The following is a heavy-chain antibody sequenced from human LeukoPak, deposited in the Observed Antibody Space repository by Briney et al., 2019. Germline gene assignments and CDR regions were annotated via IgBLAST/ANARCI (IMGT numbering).Heavy chain of an antibody. D-gene: IGHD2-21*02. CDR1: GYTFTGYY. J-gene: IGHJ4*02. CDR3: ARDSNCGGDCPSDY. V-gene: IGHV1-69*13. CDR2: IIPIFGTA. Sequence: SVKVSCKASGYTFTGYYMHWVRQAPGQGLEWMGGIIPIFGTANYAQKFQGRVTITADESTSTAYMELSSLRSEDTAVYYCARDSNCGGDCPSDYWGQGTLVTVSS.